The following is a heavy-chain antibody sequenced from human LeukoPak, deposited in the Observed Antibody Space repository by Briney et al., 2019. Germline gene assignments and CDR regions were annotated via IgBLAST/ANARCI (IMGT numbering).Heavy chain of an antibody. V-gene: IGHV4-59*01. CDR2: IYYSGST. D-gene: IGHD2-21*02. CDR1: GGSISSYY. CDR3: ARGGTILLFPGYFDY. J-gene: IGHJ4*02. Sequence: SETLSLTGTVSGGSISSYYWSWIRQPPGKGLEWIGYIYYSGSTNYNPSLKSRVTISVDTSKNQFSLKLSSVTAADTAVYYCARGGTILLFPGYFDYWGQGTLVTVSS.